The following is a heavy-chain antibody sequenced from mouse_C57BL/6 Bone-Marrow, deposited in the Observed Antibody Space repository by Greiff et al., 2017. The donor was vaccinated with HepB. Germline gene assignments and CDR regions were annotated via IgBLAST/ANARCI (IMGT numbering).Heavy chain of an antibody. D-gene: IGHD2-5*01. J-gene: IGHJ2*01. CDR1: GYSITSGYY. CDR3: ARRDSNYEGC. V-gene: IGHV3-6*01. Sequence: EVKLMESGPGLVKPSQSLSLTCSVTGYSITSGYYWNWIRQFPGNKLEWMGYISYDGSNNYNPSLKNRISITRDTTKNQFFLKLNSVTTEDTATYYCARRDSNYEGCWGQGTTLTVSS. CDR2: ISYDGSN.